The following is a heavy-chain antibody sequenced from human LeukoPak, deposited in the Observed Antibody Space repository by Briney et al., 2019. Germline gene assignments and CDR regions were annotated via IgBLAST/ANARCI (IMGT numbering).Heavy chain of an antibody. V-gene: IGHV4-34*01. CDR2: INHSGST. Sequence: SETLSLTCAVYGGSFSGYYWSWIRQPPGKGLEWIGEINHSGSTNYNPSLKSRVTISVDTSKNQFSLKLSSVTAADTAVYYCARGARLGYCSSTSCRRSYYMDVWGKGTTATVSS. J-gene: IGHJ6*03. CDR1: GGSFSGYY. CDR3: ARGARLGYCSSTSCRRSYYMDV. D-gene: IGHD2-2*01.